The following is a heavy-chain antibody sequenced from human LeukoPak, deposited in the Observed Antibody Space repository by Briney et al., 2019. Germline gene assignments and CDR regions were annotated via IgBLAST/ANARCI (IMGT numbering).Heavy chain of an antibody. Sequence: GGSLRLSCAASGFTFSSYSMNWVRQAPGKGLEWVSSISSSSSCIYYADSVKGRFTISRDNAKNSLYLQMNSLRAEDTAVYYCARDTPETGFDYWGQGTLVTVSS. CDR1: GFTFSSYS. V-gene: IGHV3-21*01. CDR3: ARDTPETGFDY. D-gene: IGHD5-24*01. CDR2: ISSSSSCI. J-gene: IGHJ4*02.